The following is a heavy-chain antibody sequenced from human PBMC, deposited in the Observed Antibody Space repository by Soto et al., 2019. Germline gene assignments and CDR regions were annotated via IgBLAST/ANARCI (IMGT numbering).Heavy chain of an antibody. CDR3: ARVPNYYDSSGYYYPNYYYYGMDV. J-gene: IGHJ6*02. CDR1: GFTFSSYS. Sequence: GSLRLSCAASGFTFSSYSMNWVRQAPGKGLEWVSSISSSSSYIYYADSVKGRFTISRDNAKNSLYLQMNSLRAEDTAVYYCARVPNYYDSSGYYYPNYYYYGMDVWGQGTTVTVSS. V-gene: IGHV3-21*01. D-gene: IGHD3-22*01. CDR2: ISSSSSYI.